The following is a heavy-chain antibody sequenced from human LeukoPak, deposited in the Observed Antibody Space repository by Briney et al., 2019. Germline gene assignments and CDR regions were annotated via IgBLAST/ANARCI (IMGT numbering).Heavy chain of an antibody. Sequence: TGGSLRLSCAASGFTVSSNYMSWVRQAPGKGLEWVSVIYSGGSTYYADSVKGRFTISRDNSKNTLYLQMNSLRAEDTAVYYCARSSSYWGYGMDVWGQGTTVTVSS. CDR2: IYSGGST. V-gene: IGHV3-66*01. CDR1: GFTVSSNY. CDR3: ARSSSYWGYGMDV. J-gene: IGHJ6*02. D-gene: IGHD2-21*01.